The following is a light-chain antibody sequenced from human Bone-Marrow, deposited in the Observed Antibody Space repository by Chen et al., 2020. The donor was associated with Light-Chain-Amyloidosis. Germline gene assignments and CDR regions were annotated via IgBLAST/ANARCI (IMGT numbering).Light chain of an antibody. V-gene: IGLV3-21*02. CDR1: NISSTS. Sequence: YVLTLPSTVSVAPGQTATIAFGRNNISSTSVHWYQQTPGQAPLLVVYDDSDRPSGIPERLSGSNSGNTATLTVSRVEAGDEADYYCQVCDRSSDRPVFGGGTKLTVL. J-gene: IGLJ3*02. CDR2: DDS. CDR3: QVCDRSSDRPV.